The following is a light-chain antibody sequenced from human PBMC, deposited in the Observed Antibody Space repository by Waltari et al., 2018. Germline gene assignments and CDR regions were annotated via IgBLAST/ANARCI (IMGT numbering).Light chain of an antibody. CDR3: QQYYNYPYT. J-gene: IGKJ2*01. CDR2: AAS. Sequence: DIQMTQSPSSLSASVGDRVTITCRASQAISNFLAWVQQKPGKAPKSLIYAASVLQSGVPSKFSGSGSGTDFTLTISSLQPEDFATYYCQQYYNYPYTFGQGTKLEIK. CDR1: QAISNF. V-gene: IGKV1-16*02.